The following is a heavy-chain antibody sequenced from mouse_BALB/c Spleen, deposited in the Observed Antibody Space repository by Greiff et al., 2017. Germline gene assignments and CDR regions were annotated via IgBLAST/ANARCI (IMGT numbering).Heavy chain of an antibody. J-gene: IGHJ4*01. CDR2: ISSGSSTI. Sequence: EVKLMESGGGLVQPGGSRKLSCAASGFTFSSFGMHWVRQAPEKGLEWVAYISSGSSTIYYADTVKGRFTISRDNPKNTLFLQMTSLRSEDTAMYYCARDDYDVAMDYWGQGTSVTVSS. V-gene: IGHV5-17*02. D-gene: IGHD2-4*01. CDR3: ARDDYDVAMDY. CDR1: GFTFSSFG.